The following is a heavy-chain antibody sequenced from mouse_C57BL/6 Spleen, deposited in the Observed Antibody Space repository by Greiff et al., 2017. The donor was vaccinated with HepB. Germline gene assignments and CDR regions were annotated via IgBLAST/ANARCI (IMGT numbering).Heavy chain of an antibody. D-gene: IGHD2-5*01. CDR3: ARSYYSNSFDY. J-gene: IGHJ2*01. Sequence: EVQLQESGPGLVKPSQSLSLTCSVPGYSITSGYYWNWIRQFPGNKLEWMGYISYDGSNNYNPSLKNRISITRDTSKNQFFLKLNSVTTEDTATYYCARSYYSNSFDYWGQGTTLTVSS. CDR1: GYSITSGYY. CDR2: ISYDGSN. V-gene: IGHV3-6*01.